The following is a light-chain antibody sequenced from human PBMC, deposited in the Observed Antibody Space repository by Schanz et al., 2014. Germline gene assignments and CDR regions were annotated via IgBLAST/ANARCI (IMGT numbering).Light chain of an antibody. CDR3: CSYAGSYPWV. CDR1: SSDVGGYDY. CDR2: DVS. Sequence: QSALTQPRSVSGSPGQSVTISCTGTSSDVGGYDYVSWYQQHPGKTPKFMIYDVSKRPSGVPDRFSGSKSGNTASLTNSGLQAEDEADYYCCSYAGSYPWVFGGGTKVTVL. V-gene: IGLV2-11*01. J-gene: IGLJ3*02.